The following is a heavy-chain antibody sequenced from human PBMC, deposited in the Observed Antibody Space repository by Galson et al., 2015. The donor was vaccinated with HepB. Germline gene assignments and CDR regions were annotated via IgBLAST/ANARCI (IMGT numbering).Heavy chain of an antibody. J-gene: IGHJ4*02. CDR1: GFTFNSYG. D-gene: IGHD1-7*01. CDR2: ISAYNGNT. CDR3: ARDRSGTTRGEPAY. V-gene: IGHV1-18*01. Sequence: SVKVSCKASGFTFNSYGFTWVRQAPGQGLEWIGWISAYNGNTDYAQKFQGRVTMTTVTSTTTAYLDLGSLRSDDTAVYYCARDRSGTTRGEPAYWGQGTLVTVSS.